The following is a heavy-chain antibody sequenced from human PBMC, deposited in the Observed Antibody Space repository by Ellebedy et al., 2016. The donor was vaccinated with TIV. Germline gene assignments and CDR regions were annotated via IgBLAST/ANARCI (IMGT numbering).Heavy chain of an antibody. CDR1: GFVFSSWW. D-gene: IGHD3-10*01. CDR2: VNNDESRT. J-gene: IGHJ3*02. CDR3: AKDGAVRGVHDAFDI. Sequence: GGSLRLXXTASGFVFSSWWMHWVRQAPGKGLVWVSRVNNDESRTSYADSVKGRFTISRDNSKNTLDLQMNSLRAEDTAVYFCAKDGAVRGVHDAFDIWGQGTMVTVSS. V-gene: IGHV3-74*01.